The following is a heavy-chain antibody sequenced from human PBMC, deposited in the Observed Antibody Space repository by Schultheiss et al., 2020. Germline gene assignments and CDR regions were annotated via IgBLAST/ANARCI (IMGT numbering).Heavy chain of an antibody. CDR1: GFTFSSYS. V-gene: IGHV3-21*05. CDR3: ARDPRERPFLLDV. CDR2: ISSSSSYI. Sequence: GGSLRLSCAASGFTFSSYSMNWVRQAPGKGLEWVSYISSSSSYIYYADSVKGRFTISRDNAKNSLYLQMNSLRAEDTAVYYCARDPRERPFLLDVWGKGTTVTVSS. D-gene: IGHD1-1*01. J-gene: IGHJ6*04.